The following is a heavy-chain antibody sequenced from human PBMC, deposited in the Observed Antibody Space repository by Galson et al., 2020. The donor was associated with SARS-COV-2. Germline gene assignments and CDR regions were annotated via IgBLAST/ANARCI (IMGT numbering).Heavy chain of an antibody. CDR3: ARDPVVPAARPPLRVGYFDY. Sequence: SVNVSCKASGGTFSSYAISWVRQAPGQGLEWMGGIIPIFGTANYAQKFQGRVTITADKSTSTAYMELSSLRSEDTAVYYCARDPVVPAARPPLRVGYFDYWGQGTLVTVSS. D-gene: IGHD2-2*01. CDR1: GGTFSSYA. CDR2: IIPIFGTA. V-gene: IGHV1-69*06. J-gene: IGHJ4*02.